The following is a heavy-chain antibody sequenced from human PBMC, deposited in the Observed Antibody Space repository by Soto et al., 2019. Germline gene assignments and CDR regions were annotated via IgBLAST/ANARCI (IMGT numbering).Heavy chain of an antibody. J-gene: IGHJ4*02. CDR1: GFTFTRYS. CDR3: ARESEDLTSNFDY. Sequence: GGSLRLSCAASGFTFTRYSMNWVRQAPGKGLEWVSSISSTTNYIYYGDSMKGRFTISRENAKNSLYLEMNSLRAEDTAVYYCARESEDLTSNFDYWGQGTLVTVSS. CDR2: ISSTTNYI. V-gene: IGHV3-21*06.